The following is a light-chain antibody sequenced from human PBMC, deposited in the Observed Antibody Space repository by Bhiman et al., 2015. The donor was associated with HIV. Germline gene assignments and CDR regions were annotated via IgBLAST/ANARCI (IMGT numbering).Light chain of an antibody. J-gene: IGLJ1*01. CDR3: QSYDSTLSGFYV. V-gene: IGLV1-40*01. CDR2: GNN. Sequence: ELTQPPSVSGAPGQRVTISCTGSRSNIGAGYDVHWFQHLPGTAPKVLIYGNNNRPSGVPDRFSGSKSGTSASLAITGLQAEDEADYYCQSYDSTLSGFYVFGTGTKVTVL. CDR1: RSNIGAGYD.